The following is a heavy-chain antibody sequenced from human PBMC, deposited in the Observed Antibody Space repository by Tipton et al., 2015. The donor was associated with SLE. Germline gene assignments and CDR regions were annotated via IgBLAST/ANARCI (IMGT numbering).Heavy chain of an antibody. CDR1: GGSFSGYY. CDR2: INHSGST. V-gene: IGHV4-34*01. CDR3: ATPGYYDSGKAFDI. J-gene: IGHJ3*02. D-gene: IGHD3-22*01. Sequence: TLSLTCAVYGGSFSGYYWSWIRQPPGKGLEWIGEINHSGSTNYNPSLKSRVTISVDTSKNQFSLKLSSVTAADTAVYYCATPGYYDSGKAFDIWGQGTMVTVSS.